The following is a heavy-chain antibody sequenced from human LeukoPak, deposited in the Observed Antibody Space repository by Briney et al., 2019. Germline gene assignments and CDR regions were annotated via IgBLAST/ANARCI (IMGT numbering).Heavy chain of an antibody. CDR3: AKDPYYYDSSGYSYDLDY. D-gene: IGHD3-22*01. J-gene: IGHJ4*02. CDR1: GFTFSSYA. CDR2: ISGSGGST. Sequence: GGSLRLSCAASGFTFSSYAMSWVRQAPGKGLEWVSAISGSGGSTYYADSVKGRFTISRDNSKNTLYLQMNSLRAEDTAVYYCAKDPYYYDSSGYSYDLDYWGQGTLVTVSS. V-gene: IGHV3-23*01.